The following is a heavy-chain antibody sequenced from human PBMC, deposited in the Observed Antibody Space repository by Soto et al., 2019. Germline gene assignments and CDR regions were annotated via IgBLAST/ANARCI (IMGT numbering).Heavy chain of an antibody. V-gene: IGHV3-30*18. J-gene: IGHJ2*01. D-gene: IGHD4-17*01. CDR1: GFTFSSYG. CDR2: ISYDGGNK. Sequence: QVQLVESGGGVVQPGRSLRLSCAASGFTFSSYGMHWVRQAPGKGLEWVAVISYDGGNKYYADSVKGRFTISRDNSKNTMYLQMSSLSDEDTAVYYCAKATTVTTGFFDLWGRGTLFTVSS. CDR3: AKATTVTTGFFDL.